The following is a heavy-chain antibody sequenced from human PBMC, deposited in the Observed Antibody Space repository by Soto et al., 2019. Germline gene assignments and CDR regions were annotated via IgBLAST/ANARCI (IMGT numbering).Heavy chain of an antibody. D-gene: IGHD2-2*01. CDR1: GYTFTGYY. V-gene: IGHV1-2*02. Sequence: ASVKVSCKASGYTFTGYYMHWVRQAPGQGLEWMGWINPNSGGTDYAQKFQGRVTMTRDTSISTAYMELSRLRSDDTAVYYCASRHSVLGVPEVDYWGQGTLVTVSS. CDR3: ASRHSVLGVPEVDY. CDR2: INPNSGGT. J-gene: IGHJ4*02.